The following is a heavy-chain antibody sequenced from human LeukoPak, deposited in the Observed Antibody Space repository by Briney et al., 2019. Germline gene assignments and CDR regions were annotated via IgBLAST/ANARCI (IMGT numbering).Heavy chain of an antibody. CDR3: ARQPIRGGVDY. D-gene: IGHD3-10*01. CDR2: IYYSGST. J-gene: IGHJ4*02. Sequence: NPSETLSLTCTVPGGSTSSYYWSWIRQPPGKGLEWIGYIYYSGSTNYNPSLKSRVTISVDTSKNQFSLKLSSVTAADTAVYYCARQPIRGGVDYWGQGTLVTVSS. CDR1: GGSTSSYY. V-gene: IGHV4-59*08.